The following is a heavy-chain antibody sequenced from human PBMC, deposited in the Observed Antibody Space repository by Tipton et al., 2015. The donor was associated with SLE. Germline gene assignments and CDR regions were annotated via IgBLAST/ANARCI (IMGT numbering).Heavy chain of an antibody. CDR2: IYTSGST. J-gene: IGHJ2*01. Sequence: LRLSCTVSGGSIRNPTYYWGWIRQPPGKGLEWIGRIYTSGSTNYNPSLKSRVTISVDTSKNQFSLKLSSVTAADTAMYYCAKADGVVGGQVPYWYFDLWGRGTLVTVSS. CDR3: AKADGVVGGQVPYWYFDL. CDR1: GGSIRNPTYY. V-gene: IGHV4-39*07. D-gene: IGHD2-21*01.